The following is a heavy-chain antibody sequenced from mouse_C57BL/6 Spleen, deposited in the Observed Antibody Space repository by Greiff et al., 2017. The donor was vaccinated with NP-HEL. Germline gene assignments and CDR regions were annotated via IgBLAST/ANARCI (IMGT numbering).Heavy chain of an antibody. CDR1: GYTFTSYT. J-gene: IGHJ4*01. D-gene: IGHD1-1*01. Sequence: VQLQQSGAELARPGASVKMSCKASGYTFTSYTMHWVKQRPGQGLEWIGYINPSSGYTKYNQKFKDKATLTADKSSSTAYMQLSSLTSEDSAVYYYSRSYYGSSYYAMDYWGQGTSVTVSS. CDR3: SRSYYGSSYYAMDY. V-gene: IGHV1-4*01. CDR2: INPSSGYT.